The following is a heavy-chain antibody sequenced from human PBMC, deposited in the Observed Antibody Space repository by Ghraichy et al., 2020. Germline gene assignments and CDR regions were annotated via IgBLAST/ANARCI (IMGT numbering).Heavy chain of an antibody. Sequence: GGSLRLSCAASGFTFSSYAMSWVRQAPGKGLEWVSAISGSDGSTYYADSVKGRFTISRDNSKNTLYLQMNSLRAEDTAVYYCAKDHTVTTPLYYFDYWGQGTLVTVSS. D-gene: IGHD4-17*01. V-gene: IGHV3-23*01. CDR3: AKDHTVTTPLYYFDY. J-gene: IGHJ4*02. CDR2: ISGSDGST. CDR1: GFTFSSYA.